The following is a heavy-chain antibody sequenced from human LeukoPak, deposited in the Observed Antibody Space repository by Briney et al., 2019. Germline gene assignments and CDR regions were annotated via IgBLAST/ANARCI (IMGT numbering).Heavy chain of an antibody. D-gene: IGHD2-2*01. CDR3: ARVTGYQLLAGYFYYMDV. CDR1: GFTFSSYW. V-gene: IGHV3-74*01. Sequence: GGTLRLSCAVSGFTFSSYWMHWVRQAPGKGRVWVSRLNSDGRSTTYADSARGRSTISRDNAKNTLYLQMNRLRAEDTAVYYCARVTGYQLLAGYFYYMDVWGKGTTVTVSS. CDR2: LNSDGRST. J-gene: IGHJ6*03.